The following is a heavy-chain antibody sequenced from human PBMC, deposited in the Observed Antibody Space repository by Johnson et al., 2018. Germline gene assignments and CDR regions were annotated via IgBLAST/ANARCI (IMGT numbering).Heavy chain of an antibody. J-gene: IGHJ6*03. Sequence: QVQLVQSGGGLVQPGGSLRLSCAASGFTFNMYAMSWVRQAPGKGLEWVAVISYDGSNKYYADSVKGRFTISRDNSKNTLYLQMNSLRAEDTAVYYCAKGLYSSSGYGQYYYMDVWGKGTTVTVSS. CDR3: AKGLYSSSGYGQYYYMDV. D-gene: IGHD6-13*01. CDR1: GFTFNMYA. CDR2: ISYDGSNK. V-gene: IGHV3-30*18.